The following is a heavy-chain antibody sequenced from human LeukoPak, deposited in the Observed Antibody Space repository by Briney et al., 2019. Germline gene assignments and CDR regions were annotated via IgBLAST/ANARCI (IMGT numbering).Heavy chain of an antibody. Sequence: GGSLRLSCAASGFTFSDYYMSWIRQAPGKGLEWVSYISSSGSTIYYADSVKGRFTISRDNSKNTLYLQMNSLRAEDTAVYYCAKDRSGTYYYDSSGYYGWGQGTLVTVSS. CDR1: GFTFSDYY. J-gene: IGHJ4*02. CDR2: ISSSGSTI. CDR3: AKDRSGTYYYDSSGYYG. D-gene: IGHD3-22*01. V-gene: IGHV3-11*01.